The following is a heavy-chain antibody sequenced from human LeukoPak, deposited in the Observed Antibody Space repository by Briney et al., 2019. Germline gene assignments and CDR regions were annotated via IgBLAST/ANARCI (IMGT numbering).Heavy chain of an antibody. CDR3: ARGMYDAVRLLEWNKGFDY. D-gene: IGHD3-3*01. CDR2: ISSSSSTI. Sequence: GGSLRLSCAASGFTFSSYSMSWVRQAPGKGLEWVSYISSSSSTIYYADSVKGRFTISRDNAKNSLYLQMNSLRAEDTAVYYCARGMYDAVRLLEWNKGFDYWGQGTLVTVSS. V-gene: IGHV3-48*04. CDR1: GFTFSSYS. J-gene: IGHJ4*02.